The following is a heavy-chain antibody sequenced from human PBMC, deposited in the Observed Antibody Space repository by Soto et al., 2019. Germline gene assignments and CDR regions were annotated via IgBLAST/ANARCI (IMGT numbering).Heavy chain of an antibody. D-gene: IGHD6-6*01. J-gene: IGHJ4*02. CDR2: SSYDGSRT. V-gene: IGHV3-30*18. CDR1: GFTLSNFG. CDR3: AKDRTGGGSASEY. Sequence: GGSLRLSCAASGFTLSNFGMHWVRQAPGKGLQWVALSSYDGSRTWYADSVKGRFTIIRDNPKDTLYLQMDNVTHEDTAIYYCAKDRTGGGSASEYWGPGTLVTVSS.